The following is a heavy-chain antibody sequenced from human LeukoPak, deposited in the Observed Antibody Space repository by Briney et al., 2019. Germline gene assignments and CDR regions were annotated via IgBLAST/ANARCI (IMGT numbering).Heavy chain of an antibody. D-gene: IGHD3-10*01. J-gene: IGHJ2*01. Sequence: GWSLRLSCAASGFTFSDYYMSWIRQAPGKGLEWVSYISSSSSYTNYADSVKGRFTISRDNAKNSLYLQMNSLRAEDTAVYYCAREDYYGSGSYYNENWYFDLWGRGTLVTVSS. CDR3: AREDYYGSGSYYNENWYFDL. CDR2: ISSSSSYT. CDR1: GFTFSDYY. V-gene: IGHV3-11*06.